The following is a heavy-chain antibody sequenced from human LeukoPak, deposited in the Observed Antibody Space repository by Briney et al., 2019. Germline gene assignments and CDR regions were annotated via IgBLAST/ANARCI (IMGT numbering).Heavy chain of an antibody. V-gene: IGHV3-23*01. Sequence: PGGSLRLSCAASGFTFSSYAMSWVRQAPGKGLEWVSTISGSGDSTYYADSVKGRFTISRDNSKNTLNLQMNSLRAEDTAVYYCAKDYDIVTGYQTDLGNWGQGTLVTVSS. CDR1: GFTFSSYA. D-gene: IGHD3-9*01. CDR3: AKDYDIVTGYQTDLGN. CDR2: ISGSGDST. J-gene: IGHJ4*02.